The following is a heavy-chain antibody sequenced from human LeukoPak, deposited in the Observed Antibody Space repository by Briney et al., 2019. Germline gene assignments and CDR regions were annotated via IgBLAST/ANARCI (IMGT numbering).Heavy chain of an antibody. CDR1: DGSISSSNYY. J-gene: IGHJ5*02. Sequence: PSETLSLTCTVSDGSISSSNYYWGWIRQPPGKGLEWIGYIYYSGSTYYNPSLKSRVTISVDTSKNQFSLKLNSVTAADTAVYYCARESGSYLWRSWLNPWGQGTLVTVSS. CDR2: IYYSGST. V-gene: IGHV4-39*07. CDR3: ARESGSYLWRSWLNP. D-gene: IGHD3-16*01.